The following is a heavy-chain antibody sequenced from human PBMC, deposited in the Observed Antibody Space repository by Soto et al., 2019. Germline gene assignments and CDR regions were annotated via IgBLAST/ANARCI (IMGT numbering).Heavy chain of an antibody. J-gene: IGHJ4*02. CDR2: ISGSGGST. D-gene: IGHD1-20*01. CDR1: GFTFSSYA. Sequence: GGSLRLSCAASGFTFSSYAMSWVRQAPGKGLEWVSAISGSGGSTYYADSVKGRFTISRDNSKNTLYLQMNSLRAEDTAVYYCAKDRDEPYNWKPFDYWGQGTLVTVSS. V-gene: IGHV3-23*01. CDR3: AKDRDEPYNWKPFDY.